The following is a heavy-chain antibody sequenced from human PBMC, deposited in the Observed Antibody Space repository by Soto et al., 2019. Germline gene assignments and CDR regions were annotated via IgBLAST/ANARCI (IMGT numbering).Heavy chain of an antibody. CDR1: GGSFSGYY. CDR3: AREGSYPDNWFDP. J-gene: IGHJ5*02. D-gene: IGHD2-15*01. Sequence: SETLSLTCAVYGGSFSGYYWSWIRQPPGKGLEWIGEINHSGSTNYNPSLKSRVTISVDTSKNQFSLKLSSVTAADTAVYYCAREGSYPDNWFDPWGQGTLVTVSS. V-gene: IGHV4-34*01. CDR2: INHSGST.